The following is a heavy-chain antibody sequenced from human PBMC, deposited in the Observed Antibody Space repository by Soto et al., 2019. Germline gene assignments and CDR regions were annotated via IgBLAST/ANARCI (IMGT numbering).Heavy chain of an antibody. CDR3: ARVDTAMAIDY. V-gene: IGHV4-59*08. CDR1: GGSISSYY. D-gene: IGHD5-18*01. J-gene: IGHJ4*02. Sequence: SETLSLTCTVSGGSISSYYWSWIRQPPGKGLEWIGYIYYSGSTNYNPSLKSRVTISVDTSKNQFSLKLSSVTAADTAVYYCARVDTAMAIDYWGQGTLVTVSS. CDR2: IYYSGST.